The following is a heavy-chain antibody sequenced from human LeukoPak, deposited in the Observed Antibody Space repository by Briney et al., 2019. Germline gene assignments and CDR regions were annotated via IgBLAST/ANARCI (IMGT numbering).Heavy chain of an antibody. Sequence: GGSLRLSCAASGFTFSSYAMSWVRQAPGKGLEWVSAISGSGGSTYYADSVKGRFTISRDNSKNTLYLQMNSLRAEDTAVYYCAPYPGIGDTYYFDYWGQGALVTVSS. V-gene: IGHV3-23*01. J-gene: IGHJ4*02. D-gene: IGHD3-10*01. CDR2: ISGSGGST. CDR1: GFTFSSYA. CDR3: APYPGIGDTYYFDY.